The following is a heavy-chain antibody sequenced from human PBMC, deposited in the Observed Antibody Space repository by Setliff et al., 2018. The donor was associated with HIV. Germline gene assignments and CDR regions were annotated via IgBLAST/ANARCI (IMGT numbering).Heavy chain of an antibody. D-gene: IGHD2-21*02. CDR2: IYCSGST. CDR3: ARHIVVVTAIYFDY. J-gene: IGHJ4*02. Sequence: PSETLSLTCTVSGGSISSSSYYWGWIRQPPGKGLEWIGSIYCSGSTYYNPSLKSRVTIAVDTSKNQFYLKLSSVTAADTAVYYGARHIVVVTAIYFDYWGQGTLVTVSS. CDR1: GGSISSSSYY. V-gene: IGHV4-39*01.